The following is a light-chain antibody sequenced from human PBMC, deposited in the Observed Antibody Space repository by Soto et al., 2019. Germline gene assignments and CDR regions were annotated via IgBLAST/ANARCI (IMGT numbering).Light chain of an antibody. CDR3: IAVTTTGTHV. CDR1: SRDIGAYDC. Sequence: QSALTQPASLSGSPGQSITISCTGTSRDIGAYDCVSWFQQHPGKAPKLMISEVNNRPSGVSNRFSGSKSGNTAYLTISGLQAEDEAEYFCIAVTTTGTHVFGTGTKVTVL. CDR2: EVN. V-gene: IGLV2-14*01. J-gene: IGLJ1*01.